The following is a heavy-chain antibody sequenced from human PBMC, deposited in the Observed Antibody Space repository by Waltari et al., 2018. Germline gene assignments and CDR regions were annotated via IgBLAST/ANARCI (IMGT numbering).Heavy chain of an antibody. V-gene: IGHV3-23*03. D-gene: IGHD3-22*01. J-gene: IGHJ4*02. CDR2: IYSGGSST. Sequence: EVQLLESGGGLVQPGGSLRLSCAASGFTFSSYAMSWVRQAPGKGLEWVSVIYSGGSSTYYADSVKGRFTISRDNSKNTLYLQMNSLRAEDTAVYYCAREDYYDSSGYYYVGYWGQGTLVTVSS. CDR3: AREDYYDSSGYYYVGY. CDR1: GFTFSSYA.